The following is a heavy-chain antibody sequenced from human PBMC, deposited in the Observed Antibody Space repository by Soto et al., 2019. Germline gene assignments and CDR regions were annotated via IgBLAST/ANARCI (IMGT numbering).Heavy chain of an antibody. V-gene: IGHV4-4*07. CDR1: GGSISSYY. CDR2: IYTSGST. D-gene: IGHD2-8*01. Sequence: ETLSLTCTVSGGSISSYYWSWIRQPAGKGLEWIGRIYTSGSTNYNPSLKSRVTMSVDTSKNQFSLKLSSVTAADTAVYYCARDRRDIVLMVYAPHDAFDIWGQGTMVTVSS. J-gene: IGHJ3*02. CDR3: ARDRRDIVLMVYAPHDAFDI.